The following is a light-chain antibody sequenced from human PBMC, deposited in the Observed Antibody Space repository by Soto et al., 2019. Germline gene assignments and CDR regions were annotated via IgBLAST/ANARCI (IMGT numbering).Light chain of an antibody. Sequence: DIVVTQSPDSLAVSLGERATINVKSSKILLYISNHENYLAWYKQKPGQTPKWRIHWASTRESGVHDRLTGSGSGTDFTLTINSLKAEDVAVYDCQQYYSNPSFGGGTKVDI. J-gene: IGKJ4*01. V-gene: IGKV4-1*01. CDR1: KILLYISNHENY. CDR2: WAS. CDR3: QQYYSNPS.